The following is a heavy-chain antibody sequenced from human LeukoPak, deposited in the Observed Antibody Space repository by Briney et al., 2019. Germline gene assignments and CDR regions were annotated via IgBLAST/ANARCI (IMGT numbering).Heavy chain of an antibody. J-gene: IGHJ4*02. CDR2: INPSGGGT. D-gene: IGHD2-2*01. CDR3: ARPTTSHYPFDY. Sequence: ASVKVSCKASGYTFTSYYIHWVRQAPGQGLEWMGIINPSGGGTSYAQKFQGRVTMTRDTSTSTVYMELSSLRSEDTAVYYCARPTTSHYPFDYWGQGTLVTVSS. V-gene: IGHV1-46*01. CDR1: GYTFTSYY.